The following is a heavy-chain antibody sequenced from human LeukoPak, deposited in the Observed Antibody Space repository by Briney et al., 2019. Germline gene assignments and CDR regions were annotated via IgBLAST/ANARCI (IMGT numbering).Heavy chain of an antibody. CDR1: GFTFSSYA. Sequence: GGSLRLSCAASGFTFSSYAMSWVRQAPGKGLGWVSAISGSGGSTYYADSVKGRFTISRDNSKNTLYLQMNSLRAEDTAVYYCAKEEYYGSGSYLGVYGMDVWGKGTTVTVSS. D-gene: IGHD3-10*01. J-gene: IGHJ6*04. V-gene: IGHV3-23*01. CDR3: AKEEYYGSGSYLGVYGMDV. CDR2: ISGSGGST.